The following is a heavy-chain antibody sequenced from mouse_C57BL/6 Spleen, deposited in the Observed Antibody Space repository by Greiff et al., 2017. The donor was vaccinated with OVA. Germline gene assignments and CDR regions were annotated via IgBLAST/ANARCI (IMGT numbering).Heavy chain of an antibody. J-gene: IGHJ3*01. V-gene: IGHV1-15*01. CDR1: GYTFTDYE. D-gene: IGHD1-1*01. CDR3: TRREATPFAY. Sequence: VQLQESGAELVRPGASVTLSCKASGYTFTDYEMHWVKQTPVHGLEWIGAIDPETGGTAYNQKFKGKAILTADKSSSTAYMELRSLTSEDSAVYYCTRREATPFAYWGQGTLVTVSA. CDR2: IDPETGGT.